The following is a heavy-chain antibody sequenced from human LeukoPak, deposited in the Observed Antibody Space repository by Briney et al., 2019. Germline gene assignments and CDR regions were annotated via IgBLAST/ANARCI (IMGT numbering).Heavy chain of an antibody. V-gene: IGHV4-39*01. CDR1: GGSISSSSYY. D-gene: IGHD3-16*02. Sequence: SETLSLTCTVSGGSISSSSYYWGWIRQPPGKGLEWIGSIYYSGSTYYNPSLKSRVTISVNTSKNQFSLKLSSVTAADTAVYYSATGPGSLTFGGVIGSYYFDYWGQGTLVTVSS. J-gene: IGHJ4*02. CDR2: IYYSGST. CDR3: ATGPGSLTFGGVIGSYYFDY.